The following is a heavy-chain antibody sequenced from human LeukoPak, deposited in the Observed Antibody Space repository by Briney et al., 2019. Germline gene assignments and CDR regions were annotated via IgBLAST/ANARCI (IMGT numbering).Heavy chain of an antibody. CDR2: VYYSGST. D-gene: IGHD6-19*01. J-gene: IGHJ4*02. Sequence: PSETLSLTCTVSGGSISSNSYYWGWIRQPPGKGLEWIGNVYYSGSTNYNPSLKSRVTISVDTSKNQFSLKLSSVTAADTAVYYCARRYSSGWYGHFDYWVQGTLVTVSS. V-gene: IGHV4-39*01. CDR1: GGSISSNSYY. CDR3: ARRYSSGWYGHFDY.